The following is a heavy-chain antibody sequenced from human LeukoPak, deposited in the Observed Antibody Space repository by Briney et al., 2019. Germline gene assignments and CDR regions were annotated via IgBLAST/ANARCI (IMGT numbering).Heavy chain of an antibody. CDR1: GYTFTSYG. CDR2: ISAYNGKT. J-gene: IGHJ3*02. Sequence: ASVKVSCKASGYTFTSYGISWVRQAPGQGLEWMGWISAYNGKTNYAQKFQGRVSMTTDTSTSTAYMELRSLRSDDTAVYYCVRENRYCSGGSCYSAASDDAFDIWGQGTMVTVSS. V-gene: IGHV1-18*01. D-gene: IGHD2-15*01. CDR3: VRENRYCSGGSCYSAASDDAFDI.